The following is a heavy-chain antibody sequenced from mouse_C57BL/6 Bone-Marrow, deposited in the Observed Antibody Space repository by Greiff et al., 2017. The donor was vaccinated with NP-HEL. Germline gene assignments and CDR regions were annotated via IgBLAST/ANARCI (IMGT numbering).Heavy chain of an antibody. D-gene: IGHD1-1*01. CDR3: ARRDDYGSRKDYFDY. CDR1: GYTFTSYW. V-gene: IGHV1-72*01. Sequence: QVQLQQPGAELVKPGASVKLSCKASGYTFTSYWMHWVKQRPGRGLEWIGRIDPNSGGTKYNEKFKSKATLPVDKPSSTAYMQLSSLTSEDSAVYYCARRDDYGSRKDYFDYWGQGTTLTVSS. CDR2: IDPNSGGT. J-gene: IGHJ2*01.